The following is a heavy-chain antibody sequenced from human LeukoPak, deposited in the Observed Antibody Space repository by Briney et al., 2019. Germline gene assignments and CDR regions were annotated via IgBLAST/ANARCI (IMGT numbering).Heavy chain of an antibody. D-gene: IGHD2-2*01. Sequence: ASVKVSCKASGYTFTGYYMHWVRQAPGQGLEWMGWINPNSGGTNYAQKFQGRVTMTRDMSTSTVYMELSSLRSDDTAVYYCAREGGRAPAAAISLWFWGQGTLVTVSS. CDR3: AREGGRAPAAAISLWF. V-gene: IGHV1-2*02. J-gene: IGHJ4*02. CDR1: GYTFTGYY. CDR2: INPNSGGT.